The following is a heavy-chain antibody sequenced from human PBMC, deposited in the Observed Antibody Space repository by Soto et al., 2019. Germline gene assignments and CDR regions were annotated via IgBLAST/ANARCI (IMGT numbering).Heavy chain of an antibody. D-gene: IGHD3-10*01. CDR2: INHSGST. J-gene: IGHJ4*02. CDR3: ARDPRIRYYGSGSPDRFDY. Sequence: SETLSLTCAVYGGSFSGYYWSWIRQPPGKGLEWIGEINHSGSTNYNPSLKSRVTISVDTSKNQFSLKLSSVTAADTAVYYCARDPRIRYYGSGSPDRFDYWGQGTLVTVSS. CDR1: GGSFSGYY. V-gene: IGHV4-34*01.